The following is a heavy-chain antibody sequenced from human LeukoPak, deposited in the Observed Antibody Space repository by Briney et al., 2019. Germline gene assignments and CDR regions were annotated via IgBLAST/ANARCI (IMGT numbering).Heavy chain of an antibody. J-gene: IGHJ4*02. CDR2: IKQDGSEK. CDR1: GFTFSSYA. D-gene: IGHD2-15*01. Sequence: GGSLRLSCAASGFTFSSYAMSWVRQAPGKGLEWVANIKQDGSEKYYVDSVKGRFTISRDNAKNSLYLQMNSLRAEDTAVYYCAGEYRYCSGGSCYHYFDYWGQGTLVTVSS. V-gene: IGHV3-7*01. CDR3: AGEYRYCSGGSCYHYFDY.